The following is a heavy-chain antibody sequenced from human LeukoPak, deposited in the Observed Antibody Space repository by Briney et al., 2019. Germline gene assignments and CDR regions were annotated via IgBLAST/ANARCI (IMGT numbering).Heavy chain of an antibody. J-gene: IGHJ4*02. CDR3: ARGLWQLPSVPLDY. V-gene: IGHV1-2*02. CDR1: GYTFTSYG. Sequence: ASVKVSCKASGYTFTSYGISWVRQAPGQGLEWMGWINPNSGGTNYAQKFQGRVTMTRDTSISTAYMELSRLRSDDTAVYYCARGLWQLPSVPLDYWGQGTLVTVSS. CDR2: INPNSGGT. D-gene: IGHD2-15*01.